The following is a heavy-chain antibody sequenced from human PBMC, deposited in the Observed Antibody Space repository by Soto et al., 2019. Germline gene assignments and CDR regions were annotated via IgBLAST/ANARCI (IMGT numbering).Heavy chain of an antibody. CDR2: IAASGATT. J-gene: IGHJ4*02. CDR1: GFTFGNYA. V-gene: IGHV3-23*01. D-gene: IGHD6-19*01. CDR3: AKDRGGSGWRFDY. Sequence: GGSLRLSCAASGFTFGNYAMSWVRQAPGKGLEWVSAIAASGATTYYADSVKGRLTVSRDNSKNTLYLQMNSLRAEDTAVYYCAKDRGGSGWRFDYWGQGTLVTVSS.